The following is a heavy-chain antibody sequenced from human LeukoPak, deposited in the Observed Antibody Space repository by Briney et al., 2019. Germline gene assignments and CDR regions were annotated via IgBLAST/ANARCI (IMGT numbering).Heavy chain of an antibody. V-gene: IGHV6-1*01. D-gene: IGHD6-13*01. CDR2: TYYRSKWYN. J-gene: IGHJ6*02. CDR1: GDSVSSNSAA. CDR3: ARDFALIAAAGNYYYGMDV. Sequence: SQTLSLTCAISGDSVSSNSAAWNWIRQSPSRGLEWLGRTYYRSKWYNDYAVSVKSRITINPDTSNNQFSLQLNSVTPEDTAVYYCARDFALIAAAGNYYYGMDVWGQGTTVTVSS.